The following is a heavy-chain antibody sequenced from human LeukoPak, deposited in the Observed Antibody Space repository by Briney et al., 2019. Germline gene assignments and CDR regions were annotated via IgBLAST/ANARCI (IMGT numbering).Heavy chain of an antibody. Sequence: GGSLRLSCAASGFIFSSYWMTWVRQAPGKGLEWVSSISSSSSYIYYADSVKGRFTISRDNAKNSLYLQMNSLRAEDTAVYHCARDGAAAGTPDAFDIWGQGTMVTVSS. CDR3: ARDGAAAGTPDAFDI. V-gene: IGHV3-21*01. D-gene: IGHD6-13*01. CDR1: GFIFSSYW. J-gene: IGHJ3*02. CDR2: ISSSSSYI.